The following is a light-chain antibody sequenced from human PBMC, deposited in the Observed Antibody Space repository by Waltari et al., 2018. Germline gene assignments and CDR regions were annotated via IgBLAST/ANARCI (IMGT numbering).Light chain of an antibody. CDR3: QQYNSFWT. V-gene: IGKV1-5*01. CDR2: DAS. CDR1: QRINNW. Sequence: DIQMTQSPSTLSASVGDRVTITFRASQRINNWLAWFQQKPGKAPKVLIYDASSLESGVPARFSGSGSGTEFTLTISSLQPDDFATYYCQQYNSFWTFGQGTKVEIK. J-gene: IGKJ1*01.